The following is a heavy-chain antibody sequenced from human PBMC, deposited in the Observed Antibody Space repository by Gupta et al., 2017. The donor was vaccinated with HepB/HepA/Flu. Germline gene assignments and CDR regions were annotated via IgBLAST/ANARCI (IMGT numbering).Heavy chain of an antibody. Sequence: EVQLVESGGGLVQPGGSLKLSCAASGFTFSDSAVPWVRQASGKGLEWVGRIRSKTYFDTTAYAASVKGRFTISRDDSKNTAYLQMNSLKIEDTAVYYCTRQGAGGTWDYNVFDIWGQGTMVTVSS. CDR3: TRQGAGGTWDYNVFDI. CDR1: GFTFSDSA. CDR2: IRSKTYFDTT. D-gene: IGHD4/OR15-4a*01. V-gene: IGHV3-73*02. J-gene: IGHJ3*02.